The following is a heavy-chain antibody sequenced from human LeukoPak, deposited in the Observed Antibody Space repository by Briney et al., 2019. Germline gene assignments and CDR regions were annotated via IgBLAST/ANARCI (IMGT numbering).Heavy chain of an antibody. Sequence: GGSLRLSCAASGFAFSTYAMSWVRQAPGKGLEWVSALSGSGASTYYADSVKGRFTISRDNSKNTLYLQMNSLRAEDTAIYYCAKDQSYGFDYWGQGTLATVSS. CDR1: GFAFSTYA. CDR3: AKDQSYGFDY. J-gene: IGHJ4*02. CDR2: LSGSGAST. D-gene: IGHD5-18*01. V-gene: IGHV3-23*01.